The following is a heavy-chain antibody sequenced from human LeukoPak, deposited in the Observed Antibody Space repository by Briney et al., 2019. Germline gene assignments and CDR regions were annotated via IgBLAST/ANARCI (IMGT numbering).Heavy chain of an antibody. CDR2: ISSSSSYI. J-gene: IGHJ1*01. D-gene: IGHD3-9*01. CDR1: GFTFSSYS. Sequence: SGGSLRLSCAASGFTFSSYSMNWVRQAPGKGLEWVSSISSSSSYIYYADSVKGRFTISRDNAKNSLYLQMNSLRAEDTAVYYCASKDLTGYYIWYFQHWGQGTLVTVSS. CDR3: ASKDLTGYYIWYFQH. V-gene: IGHV3-21*01.